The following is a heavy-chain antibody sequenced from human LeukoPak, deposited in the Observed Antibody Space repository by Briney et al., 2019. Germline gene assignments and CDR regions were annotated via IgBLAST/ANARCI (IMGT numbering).Heavy chain of an antibody. Sequence: SETLSLTCTVSGGSISSYYWSWIRQPPGKGLEWIGHIYNSDSTKYNPSLKSRVTISVDTSKIQFSLKLGSVTAADTAMYYCARQGNYDRSLSWFDPWGQGTLVTVSS. CDR3: ARQGNYDRSLSWFDP. J-gene: IGHJ5*02. D-gene: IGHD3-22*01. V-gene: IGHV4-59*08. CDR1: GGSISSYY. CDR2: IYNSDST.